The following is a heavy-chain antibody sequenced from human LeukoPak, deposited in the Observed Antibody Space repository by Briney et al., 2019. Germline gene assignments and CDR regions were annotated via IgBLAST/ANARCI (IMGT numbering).Heavy chain of an antibody. CDR3: AGLSIAARCFDY. Sequence: SETLSLTCTVSGGSISSGGYYWSWIRQPPGKGLEWIGYIYHSGSTYYNPSLKSRVTISVDRSKNQFSLKLSSVTAADTAVYYCAGLSIAARCFDYWGQGTLVTVSS. CDR2: IYHSGST. V-gene: IGHV4-30-2*01. J-gene: IGHJ4*02. CDR1: GGSISSGGYY. D-gene: IGHD6-6*01.